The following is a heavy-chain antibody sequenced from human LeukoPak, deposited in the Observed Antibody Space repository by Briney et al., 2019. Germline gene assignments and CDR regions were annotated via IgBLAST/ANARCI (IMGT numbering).Heavy chain of an antibody. CDR3: ARDGPPPYYYYYMDV. CDR2: ISAYNGNT. V-gene: IGHV1-18*01. Sequence: GASVKVSCKASGYTFTSYGISWVRQAPGQGLEWMGWISAYNGNTNYAQKLQGRVTMTTDTSTSTAYMELRSLRSDDTAVYYCARDGPPPYYYYYMDVWGKGTTVTVSS. J-gene: IGHJ6*03. CDR1: GYTFTSYG.